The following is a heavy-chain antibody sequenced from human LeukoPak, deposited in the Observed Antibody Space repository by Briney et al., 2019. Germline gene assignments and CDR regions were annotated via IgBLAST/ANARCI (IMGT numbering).Heavy chain of an antibody. J-gene: IGHJ4*02. CDR3: ARDHSSSSEDY. CDR1: GYSISSGYY. Sequence: SETLSLTCTVSGYSISSGYYWAWIRQPPGKGLEWIGSIFHTGSTYHNPSLKSRVTISVDTSKNQFSLKLNSVTAADTAVYYCARDHSSSSEDYWGQGTLVTVSS. V-gene: IGHV4-38-2*02. D-gene: IGHD6-13*01. CDR2: IFHTGST.